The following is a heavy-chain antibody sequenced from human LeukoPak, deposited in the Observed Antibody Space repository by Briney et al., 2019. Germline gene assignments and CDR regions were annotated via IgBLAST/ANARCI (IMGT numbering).Heavy chain of an antibody. Sequence: SQTLSLTCTVSGGSISSGGYYWSWIRQHPGKGLEWIGYIYYSGSTNYNPSLKSRVTISVDTSKNQFSLKLSSVTAADTAVYYCARLQATSYYDFWSGQPNYYYMDVWGKGTTVTVSS. J-gene: IGHJ6*03. D-gene: IGHD3-3*01. CDR3: ARLQATSYYDFWSGQPNYYYMDV. CDR1: GGSISSGGYY. V-gene: IGHV4-31*03. CDR2: IYYSGST.